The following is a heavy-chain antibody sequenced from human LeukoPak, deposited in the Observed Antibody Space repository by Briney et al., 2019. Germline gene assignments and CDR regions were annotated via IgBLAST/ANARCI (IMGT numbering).Heavy chain of an antibody. V-gene: IGHV1-2*02. CDR2: INPNSGAT. D-gene: IGHD5-18*01. J-gene: IGHJ4*02. CDR1: EYTFTGYY. Sequence: GASVKVSCKASEYTFTGYYMHWVRQAPGQALEWMGWINPNSGATDYAQNFQGRVTLTRDTSFSTAYMELSRLRSDDTAVYYCASGYRFGNWGEGTLVTVSS. CDR3: ASGYRFGN.